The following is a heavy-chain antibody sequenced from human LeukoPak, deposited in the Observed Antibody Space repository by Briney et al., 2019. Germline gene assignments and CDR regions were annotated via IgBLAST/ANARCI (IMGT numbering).Heavy chain of an antibody. CDR1: GFTFEEYG. J-gene: IGHJ4*02. Sequence: PGGSLRLSCAASGFTFEEYGMSWVRQAPGKGLEWVANIKQDGSEKYYVDSVKGRFTISRDNAKNSLYLQMNSLRAEDTAVYYCARDGVLLWFGEEGFFDYWGQGTLVTVSS. V-gene: IGHV3-7*01. CDR2: IKQDGSEK. CDR3: ARDGVLLWFGEEGFFDY. D-gene: IGHD3-10*01.